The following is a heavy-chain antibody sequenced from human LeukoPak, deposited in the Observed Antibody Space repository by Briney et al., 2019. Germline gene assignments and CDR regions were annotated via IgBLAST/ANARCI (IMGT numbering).Heavy chain of an antibody. CDR2: IIPIFGTA. Sequence: SVKVSCKASGGTFSSYAISWVRQAPGQGLEWMGGIIPIFGTANYAQKFQGRVTITADESTSTAYMELRSLRSDDTAVYYCARRVAVARRDAFDIWGQGTMVTVSS. V-gene: IGHV1-69*01. CDR1: GGTFSSYA. CDR3: ARRVAVARRDAFDI. D-gene: IGHD6-19*01. J-gene: IGHJ3*02.